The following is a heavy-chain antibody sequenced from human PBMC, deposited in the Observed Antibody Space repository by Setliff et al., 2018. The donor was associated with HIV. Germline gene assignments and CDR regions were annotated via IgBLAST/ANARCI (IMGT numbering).Heavy chain of an antibody. CDR3: AAVFTGVPGRSLDY. CDR1: GFTFSSYE. D-gene: IGHD6-19*01. Sequence: PGGSLRLSCAASGFTFSSYEMNWVRQAPGKGLEWLSYISSSGSTIYYADSVKGRFTVSRDNAKNSLYLQMNSLRAEDTAVYYCAAVFTGVPGRSLDYWGQGTLVTV. CDR2: ISSSGSTI. J-gene: IGHJ4*02. V-gene: IGHV3-48*03.